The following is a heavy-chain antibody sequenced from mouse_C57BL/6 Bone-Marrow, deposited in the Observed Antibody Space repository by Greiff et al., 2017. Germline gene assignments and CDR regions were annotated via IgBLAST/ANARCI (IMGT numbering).Heavy chain of an antibody. J-gene: IGHJ3*01. CDR3: ARKVYYSNYGFAY. V-gene: IGHV1-66*01. D-gene: IGHD2-5*01. CDR2: IYPGSGNT. CDR1: GYSFTSYY. Sequence: QVPLQQSGPELVKPGASVKISCKASGYSFTSYYIHWVKQRPGQGLEWIGWIYPGSGNTKDNEKFKGKATLTADTSSSTAYMQLSSLTSADSAVYSSARKVYYSNYGFAYWGQGTLVTVSA.